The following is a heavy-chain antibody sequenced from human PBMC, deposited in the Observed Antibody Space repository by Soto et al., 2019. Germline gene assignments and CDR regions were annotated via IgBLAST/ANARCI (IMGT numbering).Heavy chain of an antibody. J-gene: IGHJ6*02. V-gene: IGHV3-48*03. Sequence: HPGGSLRLSCAASGFTFSSYEMNWVRQAPGKGLEWVSYISSSGSTIYYADSVKGRFTISRDNAKNSLYLQMNSLRAEDTAVYYCASNTIFGVVIKGLFSYYGMDVWGQGTTVTVSS. D-gene: IGHD3-3*01. CDR2: ISSSGSTI. CDR3: ASNTIFGVVIKGLFSYYGMDV. CDR1: GFTFSSYE.